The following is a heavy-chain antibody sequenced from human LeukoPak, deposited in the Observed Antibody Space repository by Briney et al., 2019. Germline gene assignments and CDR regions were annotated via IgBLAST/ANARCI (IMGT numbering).Heavy chain of an antibody. CDR2: ISWNSGSI. J-gene: IGHJ4*02. Sequence: PGGSLRLSCAASGFTFDDYAMHWVRQAPGKGLGWVSGISWNSGSIGYADSVKGRFTISRDNAKNSLYLQMNSLRAEDTALYYCAREAVAGTNDYWGQGTLVTVSS. D-gene: IGHD6-19*01. V-gene: IGHV3-9*01. CDR3: AREAVAGTNDY. CDR1: GFTFDDYA.